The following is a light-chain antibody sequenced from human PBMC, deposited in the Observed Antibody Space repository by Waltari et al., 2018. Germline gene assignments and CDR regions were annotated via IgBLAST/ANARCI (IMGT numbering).Light chain of an antibody. CDR1: QGISSN. CDR3: LQLNSYPRK. J-gene: IGKJ1*01. Sequence: DIHLTQSPSFLSASVGDRVTITCRASQGISSNLAWYQQKPGKPPKLLIYRASTLQSSVPSRISGSESGKDFTLTISSLQPEDFATYYCLQLNSYPRKFGQGTKVEVK. V-gene: IGKV1-9*01. CDR2: RAS.